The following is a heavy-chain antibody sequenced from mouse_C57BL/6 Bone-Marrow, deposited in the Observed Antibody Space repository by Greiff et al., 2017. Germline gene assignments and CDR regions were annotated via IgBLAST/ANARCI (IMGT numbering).Heavy chain of an antibody. D-gene: IGHD2-1*01. CDR1: GFSLTSSG. CDR3: ARRALLYHYYAMGD. Sequence: VQLQQSGPGLVQPSQSLSITCTVSGFSLTSSGVHWVRQSPGKGLEWLGVIWSGGSTDYNAAFISRLSISKDNSKCPVFFKMNSLQADDTAIYNCARRALLYHYYAMGDWGQGNSGTASS. J-gene: IGHJ4*01. V-gene: IGHV2-2*01. CDR2: IWSGGST.